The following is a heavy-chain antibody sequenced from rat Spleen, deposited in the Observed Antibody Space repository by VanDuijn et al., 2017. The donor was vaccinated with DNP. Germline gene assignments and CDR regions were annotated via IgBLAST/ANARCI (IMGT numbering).Heavy chain of an antibody. CDR2: MWSNGGT. Sequence: QVQLKESGPGLVQPSETLSLTCTVSGFSLTNYNIHWVLQPPGKGLEWMGVMWSNGGTDYNSALKSRLSISRDTSKSQVFLKMNSLQTDDTAIYYCTRESWGYVMDAWGQGASVTVSS. J-gene: IGHJ4*01. D-gene: IGHD5-1*01. V-gene: IGHV2-45*01. CDR3: TRESWGYVMDA. CDR1: GFSLTNYN.